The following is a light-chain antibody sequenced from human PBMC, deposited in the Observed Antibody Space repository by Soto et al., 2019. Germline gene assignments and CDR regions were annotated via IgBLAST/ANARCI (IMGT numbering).Light chain of an antibody. J-gene: IGLJ1*01. V-gene: IGLV2-14*01. CDR1: SSDVGGYNY. Sequence: QSALTQPASVSGSPGQSITISCTGTSSDVGGYNYVSWYQQHPGKAPKLMIYDVSNRPSGVSNRFSGSKSGSTASLTISGLQAEDEADYYCSSYTGSSLYVFGTGTKLTVL. CDR3: SSYTGSSLYV. CDR2: DVS.